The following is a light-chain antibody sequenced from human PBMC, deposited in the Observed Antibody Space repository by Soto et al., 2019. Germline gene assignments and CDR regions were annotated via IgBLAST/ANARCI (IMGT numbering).Light chain of an antibody. CDR1: QSVSSY. CDR2: DAS. J-gene: IGKJ5*01. V-gene: IGKV3-11*01. Sequence: PGERATLSCRASQSVSSYLAWYQQKPGQAPRLLIYDASNRATGIPARFSGSGSGTDFTLTISSLEPEDFAVYYCQQRANWPPITFGQGTRLEI. CDR3: QQRANWPPIT.